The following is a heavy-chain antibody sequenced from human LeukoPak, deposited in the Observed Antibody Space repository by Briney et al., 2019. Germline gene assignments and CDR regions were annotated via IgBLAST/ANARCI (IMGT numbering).Heavy chain of an antibody. J-gene: IGHJ6*03. D-gene: IGHD6-13*01. Sequence: ASVKVSCKASGYTFTSYDINWVRQATGQGLEWMGWMNPNSGNTGYAQKFQGRVTMTRNTSISTAHMELSSLRSEDTAVYYCARGLRGGIAAAGSDPYYYYYMDVWGKGTTVTVSS. CDR1: GYTFTSYD. CDR3: ARGLRGGIAAAGSDPYYYYYMDV. CDR2: MNPNSGNT. V-gene: IGHV1-8*01.